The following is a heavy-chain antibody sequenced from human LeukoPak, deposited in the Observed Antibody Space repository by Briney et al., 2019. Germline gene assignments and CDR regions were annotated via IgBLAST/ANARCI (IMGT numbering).Heavy chain of an antibody. V-gene: IGHV3-23*01. Sequence: PGGSLRLSCAASGFTFSNYAVMWVRQATGQGLEWVSAITSAGAPRDTDSVKGRFTISRDNSKNTLYLQMNSLRAEDTAQYFCARDPNGDYIGAFEFWGQGTGVTVSS. CDR1: GFTFSNYA. J-gene: IGHJ3*01. CDR2: ITSAGAP. CDR3: ARDPNGDYIGAFEF. D-gene: IGHD4-17*01.